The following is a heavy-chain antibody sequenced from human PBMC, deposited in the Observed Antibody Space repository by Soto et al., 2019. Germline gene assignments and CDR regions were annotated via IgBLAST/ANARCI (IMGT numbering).Heavy chain of an antibody. CDR1: GFTFSSHA. Sequence: VQLVESGGGAVHPGRSLRLSCAASGFTFSSHAMHWVRQAPGKGLECVAIIAYDGSNKYYGDSVRGRLTISRDNSKNTIYLQMNSLRAEDTAVYYCARDQTGITTTGGGRIDYWGQGTLVTVSS. CDR2: IAYDGSNK. J-gene: IGHJ4*02. V-gene: IGHV3-30-3*01. D-gene: IGHD6-13*01. CDR3: ARDQTGITTTGGGRIDY.